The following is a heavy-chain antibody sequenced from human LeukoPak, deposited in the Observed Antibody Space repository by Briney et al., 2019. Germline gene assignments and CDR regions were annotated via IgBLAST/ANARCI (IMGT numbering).Heavy chain of an antibody. CDR1: GFTFSSYA. CDR2: IYSGDNT. Sequence: GGSLRLSCAASGFTFSSYAMSWVRQAPGKGLEWVSVIYSGDNTYYADSVKGRFTISRDNSKNTLYLQMNSLRAEDTAVYYCARGGVYWGQGTLVTVSS. CDR3: ARGGVY. V-gene: IGHV3-66*01. J-gene: IGHJ4*02.